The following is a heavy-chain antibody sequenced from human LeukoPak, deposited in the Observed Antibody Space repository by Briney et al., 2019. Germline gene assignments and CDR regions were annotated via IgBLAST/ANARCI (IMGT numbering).Heavy chain of an antibody. CDR2: IYYSGST. CDR1: GGSISSYY. J-gene: IGHJ4*02. CDR3: ARISSGGRCYSIRSFDY. Sequence: SETLSLTCTVSGGSISSYYWSWIRQPPGKGLEWTGYIYYSGSTNYNPSLKSRVTISVDTSKNQFSLKLSSVTAADTAVYYCARISSGGRCYSIRSFDYWGQGTLVTVSS. D-gene: IGHD2-15*01. V-gene: IGHV4-59*01.